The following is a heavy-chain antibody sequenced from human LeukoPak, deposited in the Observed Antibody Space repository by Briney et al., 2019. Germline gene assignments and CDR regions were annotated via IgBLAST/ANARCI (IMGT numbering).Heavy chain of an antibody. J-gene: IGHJ4*02. CDR2: IYYSGST. CDR3: ARLGITMVRGVIMYYFDY. D-gene: IGHD3-10*01. CDR1: GGSISSYY. Sequence: SETLSLTCTVSGGSISSYYWSWIRQPPGKGLEWIGYIYYSGSTNYNPSLKSRVTISVDTSKNQFSLKLSSVTAADTAVYYCARLGITMVRGVIMYYFDYWGQGTLVTVSS. V-gene: IGHV4-59*01.